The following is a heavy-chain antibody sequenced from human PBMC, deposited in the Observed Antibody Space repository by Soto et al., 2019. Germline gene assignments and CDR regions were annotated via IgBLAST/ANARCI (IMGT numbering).Heavy chain of an antibody. CDR3: ARAQYLPDDAYDA. V-gene: IGHV3-74*01. Sequence: GGSLRLSCAASGFTFSKFWMPWVRHAPGEGPVWLSRISGVGSSTSHADSVKGRFTISRDNAENTLFLQMTGLRVEDTAVYYCARAQYLPDDAYDAWGRGTVVTVSS. D-gene: IGHD2-2*01. CDR2: ISGVGSST. J-gene: IGHJ3*01. CDR1: GFTFSKFW.